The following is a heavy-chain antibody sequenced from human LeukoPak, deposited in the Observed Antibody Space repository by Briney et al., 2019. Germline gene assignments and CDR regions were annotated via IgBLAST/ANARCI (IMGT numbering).Heavy chain of an antibody. CDR1: GFTFSSYA. V-gene: IGHV3-23*01. Sequence: GGSLRLSCAASGFTFSSYAMSWVRQAPGKGLEWVSAISGSGGSTYYADSVKGRFTISRDNSKNTLYLQMNSLRAENTAVYYCAKGVAAAGTGGYWGQGTLVTVSS. D-gene: IGHD6-13*01. CDR3: AKGVAAAGTGGY. CDR2: ISGSGGST. J-gene: IGHJ4*02.